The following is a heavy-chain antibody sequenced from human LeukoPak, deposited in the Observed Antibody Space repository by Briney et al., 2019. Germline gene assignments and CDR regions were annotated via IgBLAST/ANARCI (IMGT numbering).Heavy chain of an antibody. V-gene: IGHV3-23*01. CDR1: GFTFSSYA. CDR2: ISGSGGST. D-gene: IGHD3-10*01. CDR3: AKGRGVGFDY. Sequence: GGSLRLSCAASGFTFSSYAMSWVRQAPGKGLEWVSGISGSGGSTHYADSVKGRFTISRDNSKNTLYLQMNSLRAEDTAVYYCAKGRGVGFDYWGQGTLVTVSS. J-gene: IGHJ4*02.